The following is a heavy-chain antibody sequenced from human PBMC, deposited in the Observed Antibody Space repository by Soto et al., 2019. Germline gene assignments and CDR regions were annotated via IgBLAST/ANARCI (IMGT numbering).Heavy chain of an antibody. Sequence: PSETLSLTCNVSGGSVSSVKYFWSWIRQPPGKGLEWIAYIYYSGSTNYNPSLNSRVTISVDTSKNQFSLKLSSVTAADTAVYYCARDRVAAAGMDVWGQGTTVTVSS. V-gene: IGHV4-61*01. CDR1: GGSVSSVKYF. CDR3: ARDRVAAAGMDV. J-gene: IGHJ6*02. D-gene: IGHD6-13*01. CDR2: IYYSGST.